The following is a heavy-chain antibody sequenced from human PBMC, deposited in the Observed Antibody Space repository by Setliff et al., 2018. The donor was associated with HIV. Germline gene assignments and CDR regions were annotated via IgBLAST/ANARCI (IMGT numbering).Heavy chain of an antibody. D-gene: IGHD3-16*01. CDR2: IYTGGST. J-gene: IGHJ3*02. CDR3: ARELGASPHDVFDI. V-gene: IGHV4-4*08. Sequence: SETLSLTCTVSGGSISGFHWSWIRQSPGKGLEWIGYIYTGGSTNYNPSLKSRVTISVDTSKSQFSLKLNSVTAADTAVYYCARELGASPHDVFDIWGQGTMGT. CDR1: GGSISGFH.